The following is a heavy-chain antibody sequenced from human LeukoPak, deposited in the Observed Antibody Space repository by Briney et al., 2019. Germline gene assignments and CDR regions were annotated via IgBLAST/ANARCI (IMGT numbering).Heavy chain of an antibody. J-gene: IGHJ4*02. CDR3: ARDLYSGSYPRLFDY. Sequence: ASVKVSCKASGGTFSSYAISWVRQAPGQGLEWMGGIIPIFGTANYAQKFQGRVRITADESTSTAYMELSSLRSEDTAVYYCARDLYSGSYPRLFDYWGQGTLVTVSS. CDR1: GGTFSSYA. CDR2: IIPIFGTA. V-gene: IGHV1-69*13. D-gene: IGHD1-26*01.